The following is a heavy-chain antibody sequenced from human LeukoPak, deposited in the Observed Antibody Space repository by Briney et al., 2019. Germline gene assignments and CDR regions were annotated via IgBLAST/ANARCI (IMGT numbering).Heavy chain of an antibody. CDR2: IYTSGST. CDR1: GGSISSYY. Sequence: SETLSLTCTVSGGSISSYYWSWIRQPAGKGLEWIGRIYTSGSTNYNPSLKSRVTMSVDTSKNQFSLKLSSVTAADTAVYYCARDPMVRGPNHYYYYGMDVWGQGTTVTVSS. D-gene: IGHD3-10*01. J-gene: IGHJ6*02. CDR3: ARDPMVRGPNHYYYYGMDV. V-gene: IGHV4-4*07.